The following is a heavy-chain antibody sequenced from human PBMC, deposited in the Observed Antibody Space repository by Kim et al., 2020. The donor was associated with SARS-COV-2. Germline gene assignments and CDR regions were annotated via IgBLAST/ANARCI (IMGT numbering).Heavy chain of an antibody. CDR3: ATDRPPNDD. Sequence: GGSLRLSCAASGFAFSNYAMHWVRQAPGKGLEWVALISYDSDNIQYSDSVKGRFTISRDNSKNTLYLQMNGLRTEDSGLYYCATDRPPNDDWGQGTLVTV. V-gene: IGHV3-30*04. CDR1: GFAFSNYA. J-gene: IGHJ4*02. CDR2: ISYDSDNI.